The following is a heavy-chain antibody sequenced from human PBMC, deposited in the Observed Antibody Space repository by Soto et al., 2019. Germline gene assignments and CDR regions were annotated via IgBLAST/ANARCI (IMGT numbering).Heavy chain of an antibody. V-gene: IGHV2-26*01. CDR1: GFSLSNARMG. D-gene: IGHD1-26*01. Sequence: SGRTLVNPTETLTLTCTVSGFSLSNARMGVSWIRQPPGKALEWLAHIFSNDEKSYSTSLKSRLTISKDTSKSQVVLTMTNMDPVDTATYYCARLVGDDYYYYGMDVWGQGTTVTVSS. CDR3: ARLVGDDYYYYGMDV. J-gene: IGHJ6*02. CDR2: IFSNDEK.